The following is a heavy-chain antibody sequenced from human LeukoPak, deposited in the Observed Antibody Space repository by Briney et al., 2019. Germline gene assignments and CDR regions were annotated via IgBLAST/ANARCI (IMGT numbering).Heavy chain of an antibody. CDR1: GGSISTYY. CDR3: TRATHLVMIDY. CDR2: IYYSGRT. D-gene: IGHD4-23*01. J-gene: IGHJ4*02. V-gene: IGHV4-59*01. Sequence: SETLSLTCIVSGGSISTYYWNWIRQSPGKGLEWIGYIYYSGRTNYNLSLQSRVTISIDTSKNQFSLKLKSVTPADTAVYYRTRATHLVMIDYWGQGTLVTVSS.